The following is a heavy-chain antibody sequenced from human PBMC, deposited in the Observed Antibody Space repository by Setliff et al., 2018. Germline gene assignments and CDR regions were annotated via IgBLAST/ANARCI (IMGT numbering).Heavy chain of an antibody. CDR3: AKDGVRYGSGSYYSDY. Sequence: GGSLRLSCAASRFTFSNYGMHWVRQAPGKGLEWVAFIRFDGSNKYYADSAKGRFTISRDISKNTLYLQLNSLRAEDTAVYYCAKDGVRYGSGSYYSDYWGQGTLVTVSS. CDR2: IRFDGSNK. V-gene: IGHV3-30*02. CDR1: RFTFSNYG. J-gene: IGHJ4*02. D-gene: IGHD3-10*01.